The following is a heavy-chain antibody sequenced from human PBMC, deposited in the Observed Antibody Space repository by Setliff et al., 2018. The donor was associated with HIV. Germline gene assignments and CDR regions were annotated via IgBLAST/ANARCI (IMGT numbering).Heavy chain of an antibody. J-gene: IGHJ6*03. CDR3: ALTGHRLLRGYMDV. CDR2: LYVSGDT. V-gene: IGHV4-4*07. Sequence: SESLSLTCYVTDDPISSYYWSWVRQPAGKGLEWIGRLYVSGDTNYNPSLKSRVTMSLDTSKKHFSLKLKSVTAADTAVYYCALTGHRLLRGYMDVWGKGTTVTVSS. D-gene: IGHD2-15*01. CDR1: DDPISSYY.